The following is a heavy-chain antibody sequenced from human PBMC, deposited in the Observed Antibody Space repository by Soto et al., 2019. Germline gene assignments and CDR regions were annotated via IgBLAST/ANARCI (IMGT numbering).Heavy chain of an antibody. Sequence: SVTLSVTCTVAGGSIISVGYYWSWNRQHPGKGLEWIGYIYYSGSTYYNPSLKSRVTISVDTSKNQFSLKLSSVTAADTAVYYCAREGMIVVADAAFDIWGQGTMVTVSS. CDR3: AREGMIVVADAAFDI. D-gene: IGHD3-22*01. CDR1: GGSIISVGYY. J-gene: IGHJ3*02. CDR2: IYYSGST. V-gene: IGHV4-31*03.